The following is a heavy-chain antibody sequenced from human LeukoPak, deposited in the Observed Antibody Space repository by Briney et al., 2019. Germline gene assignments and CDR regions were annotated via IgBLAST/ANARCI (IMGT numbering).Heavy chain of an antibody. CDR3: AKGTSSWHEFDY. V-gene: IGHV3-43D*03. Sequence: GGSLRLSCAASGFLFGEYGMHWVRQAPGKGLEWVSLITWDAGSTYYADSVKGRFTISRDNSKNSLYLQMNSLRAEDTALYYCAKGTSSWHEFDYWGQGTLVTVSS. D-gene: IGHD6-13*01. CDR1: GFLFGEYG. J-gene: IGHJ4*02. CDR2: ITWDAGST.